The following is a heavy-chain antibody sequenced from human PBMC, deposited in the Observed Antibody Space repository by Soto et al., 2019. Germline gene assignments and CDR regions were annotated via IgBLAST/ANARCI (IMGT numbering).Heavy chain of an antibody. Sequence: SVKVSCKASGYSFINYAIYWVRQAPGQRLEWMGRINIGDGNTKYSQSFQGRVTITRDTSASTAYMGLSSLTSDDTGVYYCARGASSSWTSLDYWGQGTLVTAPQ. CDR2: INIGDGNT. D-gene: IGHD6-13*01. CDR1: GYSFINYA. J-gene: IGHJ4*02. V-gene: IGHV1-3*04. CDR3: ARGASSSWTSLDY.